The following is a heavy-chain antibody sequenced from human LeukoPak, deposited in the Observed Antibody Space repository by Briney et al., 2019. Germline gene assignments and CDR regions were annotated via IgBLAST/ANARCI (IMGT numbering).Heavy chain of an antibody. J-gene: IGHJ4*02. CDR1: GFTFSSYW. CDR2: IKQDGSEK. V-gene: IGHV3-7*01. Sequence: GGSLRLSCAASGFTFSSYWMSWVRQAPGKGLEWVANIKQDGSEKYYVDSVKGRFTISRDNAKNSLYLQMNSLRAEDTAGYYCARPLGRIAAFNDYWGQGTLVTVSS. CDR3: ARPLGRIAAFNDY. D-gene: IGHD6-13*01.